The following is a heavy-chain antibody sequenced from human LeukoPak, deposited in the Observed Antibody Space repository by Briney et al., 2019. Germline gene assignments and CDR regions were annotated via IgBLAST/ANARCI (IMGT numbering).Heavy chain of an antibody. V-gene: IGHV4-4*02. J-gene: IGHJ3*02. CDR1: GGSISSSNW. CDR2: ICHSGST. D-gene: IGHD2-2*01. CDR3: AREGGPAWGTRRRIDAFDI. Sequence: PSGTLSLTCAVSGGSISSSNWWSWVRQPPGKGLEWIGEICHSGSTNYNPSLKSRVTISVDKSKNQFSLKLSSVTAADTAVYYCAREGGPAWGTRRRIDAFDIWGQGTMVTVSS.